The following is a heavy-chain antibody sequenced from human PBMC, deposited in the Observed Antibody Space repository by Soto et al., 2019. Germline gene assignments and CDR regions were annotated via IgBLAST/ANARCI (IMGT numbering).Heavy chain of an antibody. D-gene: IGHD6-19*01. CDR3: ARARSIAVASVDY. V-gene: IGHV3-30-3*01. CDR2: ISYDGSNK. CDR1: GFTFSSYA. Sequence: GGSLRLSCAASGFTFSSYAMHWVRQAPGKGLEWVAVISYDGSNKYYADSVKGRFTTSRDNSKNTLYLQMNSLRAEDTAVYYCARARSIAVASVDYWGQGALVTVSS. J-gene: IGHJ4*02.